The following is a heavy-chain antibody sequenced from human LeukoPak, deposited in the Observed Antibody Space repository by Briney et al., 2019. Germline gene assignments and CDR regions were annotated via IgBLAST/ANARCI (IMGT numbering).Heavy chain of an antibody. Sequence: PGRSLRLSCAASGFTFSSYGMHWVRQAPGKGLEWVAVISYDGSNKYYADSVKGRFTISRDNSKNTLYLQMNSLTAEDTAVYYCAKDLVPGTSEVAGKDYWGQATLVTASS. V-gene: IGHV3-30*18. D-gene: IGHD6-19*01. J-gene: IGHJ4*02. CDR1: GFTFSSYG. CDR2: ISYDGSNK. CDR3: AKDLVPGTSEVAGKDY.